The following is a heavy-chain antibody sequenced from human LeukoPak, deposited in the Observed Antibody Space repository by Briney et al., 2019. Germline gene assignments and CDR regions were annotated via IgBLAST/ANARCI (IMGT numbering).Heavy chain of an antibody. D-gene: IGHD6-13*01. CDR3: ARHVRYSSSWDDY. CDR1: GGSISSYY. Sequence: SETLSLTCIVSGGSISSYYWSWIRQPPGKGLEWIGSIYYSGSTYYNPSLKSRVTISVDTSKNQFSLKLSSVTAADTAVYYCARHVRYSSSWDDYWGQGTLVTVSS. V-gene: IGHV4-59*05. CDR2: IYYSGST. J-gene: IGHJ4*02.